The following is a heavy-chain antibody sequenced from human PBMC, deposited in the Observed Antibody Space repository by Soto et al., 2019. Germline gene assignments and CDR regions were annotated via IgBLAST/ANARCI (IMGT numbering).Heavy chain of an antibody. Sequence: SETLSLTCAVSGGSISAAGDSWSWIRQPPGGGLEWIGYIYHSGTFLYNPSLKTRLTMSLDRSNNQFSLTLNSVTAADTAVYYCARSGSGSGWFGGRGTLVTVSS. D-gene: IGHD6-19*01. CDR3: ARSGSGSGWF. CDR2: IYHSGTF. J-gene: IGHJ4*02. V-gene: IGHV4-30-2*01. CDR1: GGSISAAGDS.